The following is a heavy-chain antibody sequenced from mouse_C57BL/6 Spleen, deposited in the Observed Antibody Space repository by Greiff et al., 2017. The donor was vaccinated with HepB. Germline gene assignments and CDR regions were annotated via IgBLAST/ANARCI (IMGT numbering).Heavy chain of an antibody. CDR1: GYTFTSYT. CDR3: ARSKGLLRSFDY. J-gene: IGHJ2*01. D-gene: IGHD1-1*01. Sequence: VQLQQSGAELARPGASVKLSCKASGYTFTSYTMPWVTQRPGKGLEWIGYINPSSGYTKYNQKFKDKATLTADKSSSTAYMQLSSLTSEDSAVYYCARSKGLLRSFDYWGQGTTLTVSS. CDR2: INPSSGYT. V-gene: IGHV1-4*01.